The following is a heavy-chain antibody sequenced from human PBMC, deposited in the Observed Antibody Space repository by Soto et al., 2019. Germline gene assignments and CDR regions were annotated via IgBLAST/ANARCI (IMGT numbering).Heavy chain of an antibody. Sequence: GGSLRLSCAASGFTFSSYAMHWVRQAPGKGLEWVAVISYDGSNKYYADSVKGRFTISRDNSKNTLYLQMNSLRAEDTAVYYCARVEQQLVRGGFDYWGQGTLVTVSS. J-gene: IGHJ4*02. D-gene: IGHD6-13*01. V-gene: IGHV3-30-3*01. CDR1: GFTFSSYA. CDR3: ARVEQQLVRGGFDY. CDR2: ISYDGSNK.